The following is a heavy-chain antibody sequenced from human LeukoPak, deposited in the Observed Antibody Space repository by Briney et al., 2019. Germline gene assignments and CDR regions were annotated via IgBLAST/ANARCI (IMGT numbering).Heavy chain of an antibody. CDR1: GFTFSSYA. J-gene: IGHJ3*02. V-gene: IGHV3-23*01. CDR2: ISGSGGST. Sequence: GGSLRLSCAASGFTFSSYAMSWVGQAPGKGLEWVSAISGSGGSTYYADSVKGRFTISRDNSKNTLYLQMNSLRAEDTAVYYCAKDRKGEDLLDAFDIWGQGTMVTVSS. CDR3: AKDRKGEDLLDAFDI. D-gene: IGHD3-16*01.